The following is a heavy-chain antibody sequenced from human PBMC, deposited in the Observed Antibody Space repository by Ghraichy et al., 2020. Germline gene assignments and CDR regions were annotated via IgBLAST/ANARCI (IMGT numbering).Heavy chain of an antibody. Sequence: GGSLRLSCAASGFTFSSYDMHWVRQATGKGLEWVSAIGTAGDTYYPGSVKGRFTISRENAKNSLYLQMNSLRAGDTAVYYCARVRYFDWSSLKHWYFDLWGRGTLVTVSS. V-gene: IGHV3-13*01. J-gene: IGHJ2*01. CDR1: GFTFSSYD. CDR2: IGTAGDT. D-gene: IGHD3-9*01. CDR3: ARVRYFDWSSLKHWYFDL.